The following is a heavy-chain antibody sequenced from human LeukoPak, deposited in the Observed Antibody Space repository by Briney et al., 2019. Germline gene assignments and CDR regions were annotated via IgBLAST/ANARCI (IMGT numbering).Heavy chain of an antibody. D-gene: IGHD5-12*01. CDR1: GYTFTDSY. V-gene: IGHV1-2*02. CDR3: ATGNVANYYYYGMDV. J-gene: IGHJ6*02. Sequence: ASVKVSCKASGYTFTDSYIHWVRQAPGQGLEWMGWINPNRGGTNYAQKFQGRVTMTSDTSISTAYMELSSLRSDDTAVYYCATGNVANYYYYGMDVWGQGTTVTVSS. CDR2: INPNRGGT.